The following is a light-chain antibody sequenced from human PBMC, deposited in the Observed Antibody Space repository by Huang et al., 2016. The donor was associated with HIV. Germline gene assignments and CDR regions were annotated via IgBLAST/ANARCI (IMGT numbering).Light chain of an antibody. CDR1: RSVLYSSNNKNY. V-gene: IGKV4-1*01. CDR3: QQYYTTPFT. Sequence: DILMTQSPDFLAVSLGERVTVNCRSSRSVLYSSNNKNYLAWYQQKPGQPPKLLIHWASTRESGVPDRFSGSGSGTDFTLTISSLQAEDVAIYYCQQYYTTPFTFGPGTKVDIK. J-gene: IGKJ3*01. CDR2: WAS.